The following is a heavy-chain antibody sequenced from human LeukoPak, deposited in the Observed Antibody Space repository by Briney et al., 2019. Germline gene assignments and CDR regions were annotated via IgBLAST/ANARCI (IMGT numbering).Heavy chain of an antibody. J-gene: IGHJ5*02. Sequence: SETLSLTCTVSGGSISSSSYYWGWIRQPPGKGLEWIGSIYYSGSTYYNPSLKSRVTISVDTSKNQFSLKLSSVTAADTAVYYCARGEIDIVVVPAALYRTRTSWFDPWGQGTLVTVSS. V-gene: IGHV4-39*07. CDR2: IYYSGST. CDR1: GGSISSSSYY. D-gene: IGHD2-2*01. CDR3: ARGEIDIVVVPAALYRTRTSWFDP.